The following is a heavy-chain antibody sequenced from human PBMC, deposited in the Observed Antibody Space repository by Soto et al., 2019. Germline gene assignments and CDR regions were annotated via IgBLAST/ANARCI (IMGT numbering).Heavy chain of an antibody. V-gene: IGHV4-59*01. J-gene: IGHJ4*02. CDR3: ARATEMGELDY. CDR1: GGSISSYY. D-gene: IGHD3-16*01. CDR2: IYYSGST. Sequence: QVQLQESGPGLVKPSETLSLTCTVSGGSISSYYWSWIRQPPGKGLEWIGYIYYSGSTNYNPSLKSRGTISVDTSKNQFSLKLSSVTAADTAVYYCARATEMGELDYWGQGTLVTVSS.